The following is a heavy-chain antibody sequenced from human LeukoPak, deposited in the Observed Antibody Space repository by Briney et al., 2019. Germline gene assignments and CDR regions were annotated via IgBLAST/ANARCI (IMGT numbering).Heavy chain of an antibody. CDR1: GGTFTGYY. CDR3: ARCEIYCINGFCYKEPCDY. V-gene: IGHV1-2*02. Sequence: GASVKVCCKASGGTFTGYYMHWVRQAPGQGLEWMGWINPNSGGTNYAQKFQGRVTMTRDTSISIAYMELSRLRSDDTAVYFCARCEIYCINGFCYKEPCDYWGQGTLVTVSS. J-gene: IGHJ4*02. D-gene: IGHD2-8*01. CDR2: INPNSGGT.